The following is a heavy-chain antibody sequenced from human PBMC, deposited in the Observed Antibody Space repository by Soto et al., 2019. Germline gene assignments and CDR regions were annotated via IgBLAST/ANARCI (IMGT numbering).Heavy chain of an antibody. CDR3: ATQRGKAIFGPLDY. D-gene: IGHD3-3*01. Sequence: QVQLVQSGAEVKKPGASVKVSCKASGYTFTGYYMHWVRQAPGQGLEWMGWINPDSGGTNYAQNFQGWVTMTRDTSITTAYMELSRLRSDDTAVYYFATQRGKAIFGPLDYWGQGTLVTGSS. J-gene: IGHJ4*02. CDR2: INPDSGGT. V-gene: IGHV1-2*04. CDR1: GYTFTGYY.